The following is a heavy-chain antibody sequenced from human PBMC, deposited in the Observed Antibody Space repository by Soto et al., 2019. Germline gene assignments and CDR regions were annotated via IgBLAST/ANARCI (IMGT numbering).Heavy chain of an antibody. CDR3: ARGVYGGGRVSDY. CDR1: GYTFTSYD. V-gene: IGHV1-8*01. CDR2: MNPISGNT. Sequence: QVQLVQSGAEVKKPGASVRVSCKASGYTFTSYDINWVRQAAGQGLEWMGWMNPISGNTGYEEKFQGRVTMTRDTAISTAYMELSSLMTEDTGVYYCARGVYGGGRVSDYWGQGTRVTVSS. D-gene: IGHD4-17*01. J-gene: IGHJ4*02.